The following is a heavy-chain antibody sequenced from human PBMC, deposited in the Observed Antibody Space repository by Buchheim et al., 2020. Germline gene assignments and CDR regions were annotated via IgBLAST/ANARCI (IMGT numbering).Heavy chain of an antibody. CDR2: ISVYNGNT. J-gene: IGHJ4*02. D-gene: IGHD4-23*01. V-gene: IGHV1-18*01. CDR3: ARVLGAWDYGGNFVVSSPPLSDY. Sequence: QVQLVQSGAEVKKPGASVKVSCKASGYSFTSYGISWVRQSPGQGLEWMGWISVYNGNTNYAQKLQGRVTLTTDTSTSTAYMDLRSLKSDDTAVYYCARVLGAWDYGGNFVVSSPPLSDYWGQGTL. CDR1: GYSFTSYG.